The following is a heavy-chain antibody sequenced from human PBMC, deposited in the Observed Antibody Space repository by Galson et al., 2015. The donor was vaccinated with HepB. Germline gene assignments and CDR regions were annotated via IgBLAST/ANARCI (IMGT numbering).Heavy chain of an antibody. J-gene: IGHJ4*02. CDR1: GFTFSSYW. Sequence: SLRLSCAASGFTFSSYWMHWVRQAPGKGLVWVSRINSDGSSTSYADSVKGRFTISRDNAKNTLYLQMNSLRAEDTAVYYCAKLRCTSCYALDYWGQGTLVTVSS. CDR2: INSDGSST. D-gene: IGHD2-2*01. V-gene: IGHV3-74*01. CDR3: AKLRCTSCYALDY.